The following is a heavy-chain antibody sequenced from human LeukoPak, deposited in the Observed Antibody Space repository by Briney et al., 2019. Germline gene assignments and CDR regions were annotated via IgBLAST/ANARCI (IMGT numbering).Heavy chain of an antibody. Sequence: PGGSLRLSCAASGFTFSSYSMNWVRQAPGKGLEWVSSISSSSSYIYYADSVKGRFTISRDNAKNSLYLQMNSLRAEDTAVYYCARATRSWYYDILTGYYGDLSFDYWGQGTLVTVSS. CDR2: ISSSSSYI. J-gene: IGHJ4*02. CDR3: ARATRSWYYDILTGYYGDLSFDY. D-gene: IGHD3-9*01. CDR1: GFTFSSYS. V-gene: IGHV3-21*01.